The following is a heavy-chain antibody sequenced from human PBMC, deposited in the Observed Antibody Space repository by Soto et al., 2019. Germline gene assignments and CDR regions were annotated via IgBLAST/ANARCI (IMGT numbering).Heavy chain of an antibody. J-gene: IGHJ4*02. CDR1: GYTFTNHY. V-gene: IGHV1-46*03. Sequence: QVQLVQSGAEVKKPGASAKLSCKASGYTFTNHYLHWVRQAPGQGLEWLGMINPSVGSINYAPRFQGRVIMTRDTSTSTVYMDLSNLGSEDTAMYYCVRVANVHIRGSFPESYYFDFWGQGTPVTVSP. D-gene: IGHD3-16*01. CDR2: INPSVGSI. CDR3: VRVANVHIRGSFPESYYFDF.